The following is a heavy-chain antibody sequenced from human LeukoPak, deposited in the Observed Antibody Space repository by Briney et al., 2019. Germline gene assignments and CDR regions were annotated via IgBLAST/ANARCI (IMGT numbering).Heavy chain of an antibody. J-gene: IGHJ4*02. CDR1: GYTFTGYY. CDR3: ARVIAPYCGGDCYWVYYFDY. CDR2: INPNSGGT. Sequence: GPVKVSCKASGYTFTGYYMHWVRQAPGQGLEWMGWINPNSGGTNYAQKFQGRVTMTRDTSISTAYMELSRLRSDDTAVYYCARVIAPYCGGDCYWVYYFDYWGQGTLVTVSS. D-gene: IGHD2-21*01. V-gene: IGHV1-2*02.